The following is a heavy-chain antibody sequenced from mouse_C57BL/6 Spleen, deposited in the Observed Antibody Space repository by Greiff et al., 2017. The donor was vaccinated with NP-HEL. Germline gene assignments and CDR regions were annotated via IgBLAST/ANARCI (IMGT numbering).Heavy chain of an antibody. J-gene: IGHJ3*01. D-gene: IGHD1-1*01. Sequence: VQLQQSGPELVKPGASVKIPCKASGYTFTDYNMDWVKQSHGKSLEWIGDINPNNGGTIYNQKFKGKATLTVDKSSSTAYMELRSLTSEDTAVYYCARMGSSYRFAYWGQGTLVTVSA. CDR1: GYTFTDYN. CDR2: INPNNGGT. CDR3: ARMGSSYRFAY. V-gene: IGHV1-18*01.